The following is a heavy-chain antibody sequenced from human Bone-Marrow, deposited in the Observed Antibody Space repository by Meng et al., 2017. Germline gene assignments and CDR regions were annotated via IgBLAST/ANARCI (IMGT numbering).Heavy chain of an antibody. J-gene: IGHJ4*02. CDR3: AKETYYSGGFDY. Sequence: SLKISCAVSGFTFDDYAMHWVRQAPGKGLEWVSGISWNSGSIGYADSVKGRFTISRDNAKNSLYLQMNSLRAEDTALYYCAKETYYSGGFDYWGQGTLVTVSS. CDR2: ISWNSGSI. V-gene: IGHV3-9*01. D-gene: IGHD4-11*01. CDR1: GFTFDDYA.